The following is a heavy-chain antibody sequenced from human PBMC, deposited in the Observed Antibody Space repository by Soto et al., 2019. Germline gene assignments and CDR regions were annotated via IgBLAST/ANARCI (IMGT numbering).Heavy chain of an antibody. CDR1: GFTFSSYG. D-gene: IGHD6-19*01. CDR2: ISYDGSNK. CDR3: ANLAVAGEDAFDI. Sequence: QVQLVESGGGVVQPGRSLRLSCAASGFTFSSYGMHWVRQAPGKGLEWVAVISYDGSNKYYADSVKGRFTISRDNSKNTLYLQMNSLRAEDTAVYYCANLAVAGEDAFDIWGQGTMVTVSS. V-gene: IGHV3-30*18. J-gene: IGHJ3*02.